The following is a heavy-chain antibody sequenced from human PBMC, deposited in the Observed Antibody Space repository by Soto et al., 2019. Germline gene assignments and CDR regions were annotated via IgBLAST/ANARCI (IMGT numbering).Heavy chain of an antibody. J-gene: IGHJ6*02. CDR1: GGTFSSYA. Sequence: SVKLSCKASGGTFSSYAMSWVRQAPGQGLEWMGGIIPIFGTANYAQKFQGRVTITADESTSTAYMELSSLRSEDTAVYYCARDIVAMYGMDVWGQGTTVTVSS. CDR2: IIPIFGTA. V-gene: IGHV1-69*13. CDR3: ARDIVAMYGMDV. D-gene: IGHD5-12*01.